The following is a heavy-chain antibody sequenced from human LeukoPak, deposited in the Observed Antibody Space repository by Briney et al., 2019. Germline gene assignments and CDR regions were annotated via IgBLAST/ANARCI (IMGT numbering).Heavy chain of an antibody. CDR1: GGSISSYY. CDR2: IYYSGST. J-gene: IGHJ4*02. V-gene: IGHV4-59*08. Sequence: SETLSLTCTVSGGSISSYYWSWIRQPPGKGLEWIGYIYYSGSTNYNPSLKGRVTISVDTSKNQFSLKLSSVTAADTAVYYCARHPRKYYDFWSGYYTGGGYFDYWGQGTLVTVSS. CDR3: ARHPRKYYDFWSGYYTGGGYFDY. D-gene: IGHD3-3*01.